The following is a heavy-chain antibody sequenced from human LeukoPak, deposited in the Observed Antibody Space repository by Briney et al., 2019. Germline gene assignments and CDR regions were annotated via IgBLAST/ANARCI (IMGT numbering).Heavy chain of an antibody. CDR3: ARLGVDDYGGTEGVDY. V-gene: IGHV4-4*09. J-gene: IGHJ4*02. CDR1: GGSISSYY. D-gene: IGHD4-23*01. Sequence: SETLSLTCTNSGGSISSYYWSWIRQPPGKGLEWIGYIYTSGSTNYNPSLKSRVTISVDTSKNQFSLKLSSVTAADTAVYYCARLGVDDYGGTEGVDYWGQGTLVTVSS. CDR2: IYTSGST.